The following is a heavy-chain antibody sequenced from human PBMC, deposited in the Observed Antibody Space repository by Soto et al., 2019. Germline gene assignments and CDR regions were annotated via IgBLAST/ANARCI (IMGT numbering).Heavy chain of an antibody. J-gene: IGHJ4*02. V-gene: IGHV4-4*02. CDR2: IYRTGST. D-gene: IGHD1-7*01. Sequence: SETLALPFAVSGDSYTSNNWWTWVRQPPGQGLEWIGEIYRTGSTNYNPSLKSRVTISLDKSENQFSLKVTSLTAADTAVYYCASRDPGTIVDYWGQGTLVTVSS. CDR3: ASRDPGTIVDY. CDR1: GDSYTSNNW.